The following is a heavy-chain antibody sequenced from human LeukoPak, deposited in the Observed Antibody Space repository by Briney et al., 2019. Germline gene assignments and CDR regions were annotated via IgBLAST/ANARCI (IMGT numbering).Heavy chain of an antibody. V-gene: IGHV4-4*02. CDR2: IWRSDHT. CDR3: ARDPHCSSTNCPFDF. D-gene: IGHD2-2*01. J-gene: IGHJ4*02. Sequence: SETLSLTCAVPGGSISSSDWWSWVRQPPGRGLEWIGYIWRSDHTNYNPSLKSRVTMSLDKSKNQFSLKLSSVTAADTAVYYCARDPHCSSTNCPFDFWGQGTLVIVSS. CDR1: GGSISSSDW.